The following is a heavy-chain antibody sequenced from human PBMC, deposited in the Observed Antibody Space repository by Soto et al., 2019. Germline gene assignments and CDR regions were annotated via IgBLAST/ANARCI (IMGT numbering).Heavy chain of an antibody. D-gene: IGHD3-10*01. Sequence: QVQLQQWGAGLLKPSETLSLTCAVYGGSFSDYYWSWVRQPPGNGLEWIGEVNHSGSTNYSPSLMRRVTISVDTSKNQFSLKLSYVTAADTGVYYCARGHGYYYGSGCLKYGMDVWGQGTTVTLSS. J-gene: IGHJ6*02. V-gene: IGHV4-34*01. CDR3: ARGHGYYYGSGCLKYGMDV. CDR1: GGSFSDYY. CDR2: VNHSGST.